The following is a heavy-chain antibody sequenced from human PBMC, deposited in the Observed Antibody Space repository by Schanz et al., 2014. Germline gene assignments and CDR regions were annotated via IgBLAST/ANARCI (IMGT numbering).Heavy chain of an antibody. V-gene: IGHV3-7*04. CDR1: GFTFSDYW. J-gene: IGHJ5*02. CDR2: IKHDGSVK. CDR3: VRDILHRVYDSGSP. Sequence: EVQLLESGGGLVQPGGSLRLSCTASGFTFSDYWMSWVRQAPGKGPEWVANIKHDGSVKDYVDSVEGRFTISRDNAKNSLVLHMNSLRAEDTAVYYCVRDILHRVYDSGSPWGQGTLXTVAS. D-gene: IGHD3-10*01.